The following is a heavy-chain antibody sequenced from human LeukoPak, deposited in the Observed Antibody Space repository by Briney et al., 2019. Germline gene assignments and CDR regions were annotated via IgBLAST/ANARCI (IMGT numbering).Heavy chain of an antibody. V-gene: IGHV3-53*01. CDR1: GFTVSDNY. CDR3: AKGYSNGYGA. Sequence: GGSLRLSCAASGFTVSDNYMSWVRQAPGKGLEWVSIIYSAGSTNYADAVRGRFTISRDNSRNTLQLQMNSLRAEDTAVYYCAKGYSNGYGAWGQGTLVTVSS. CDR2: IYSAGST. D-gene: IGHD6-19*01. J-gene: IGHJ5*02.